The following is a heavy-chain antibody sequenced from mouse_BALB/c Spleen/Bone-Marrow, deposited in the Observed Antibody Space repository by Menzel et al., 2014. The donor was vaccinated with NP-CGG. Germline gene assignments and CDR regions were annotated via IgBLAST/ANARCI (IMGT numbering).Heavy chain of an antibody. CDR2: ISTYYGDA. CDR3: ARDAMDY. V-gene: IGHV1S137*01. J-gene: IGHJ4*01. Sequence: VKVVESGAELVRPGVSVKISCKGSGYTCTDYAMHWVKQSHAKSLEWIGVISTYYGDASYNQKFKGKATMTVDKSSSTAYMELARLTSEDSAIYYCARDAMDYWGQGTSVTVSS. CDR1: GYTCTDYA.